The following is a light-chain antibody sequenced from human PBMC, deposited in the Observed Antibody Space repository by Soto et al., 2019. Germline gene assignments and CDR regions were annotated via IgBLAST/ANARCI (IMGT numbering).Light chain of an antibody. CDR1: SSNIGRNT. Sequence: QAVVTHPPSASGTPGQRVTIGCSGSSSNIGRNTVHWYQQLPGTTPKLLIYSNDQRPSGVPDRFSGSKSGSSASLAISGLQSEDEADYYCAAWDDSLNGEVFGGGTKLTVL. CDR3: AAWDDSLNGEV. CDR2: SND. V-gene: IGLV1-44*01. J-gene: IGLJ2*01.